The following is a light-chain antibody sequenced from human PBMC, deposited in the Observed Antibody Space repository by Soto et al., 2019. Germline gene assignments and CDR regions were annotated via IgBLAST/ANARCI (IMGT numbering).Light chain of an antibody. Sequence: IVLTQFPVTLALSPGESAVLSCRASQSVSTSLAWYQHKPGQAPRLFIYDASKRAPGIPARFTGSGSGTDFTLTISSLEPEDIAVYYCQARDVWPSFGQGTKV. CDR3: QARDVWPS. J-gene: IGKJ1*01. V-gene: IGKV3-11*01. CDR2: DAS. CDR1: QSVSTS.